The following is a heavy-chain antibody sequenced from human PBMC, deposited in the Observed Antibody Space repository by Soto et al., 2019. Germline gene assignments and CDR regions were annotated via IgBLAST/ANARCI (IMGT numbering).Heavy chain of an antibody. CDR1: GYTFTSNA. D-gene: IGHD2-21*02. V-gene: IGHV1-3*01. Sequence: QVQLVQSGAEVKKPGASVKVSCKASGYTFTSNAIHWVRQAPGQGLEWMGWINVGNGNTRYSQKFQGRLTFTRDTSASTAYMELSSLTSEDTAIYYCATKGGGHSGVVHWGQGTLVAVSP. CDR2: INVGNGNT. CDR3: ATKGGGHSGVVH. J-gene: IGHJ5*02.